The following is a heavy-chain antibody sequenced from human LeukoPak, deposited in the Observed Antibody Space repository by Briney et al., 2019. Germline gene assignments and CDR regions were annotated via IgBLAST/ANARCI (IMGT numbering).Heavy chain of an antibody. V-gene: IGHV1-18*01. CDR3: ARGVPDYYYMDV. J-gene: IGHJ6*03. CDR1: GYTFTSYG. CDR2: INTYNGNT. Sequence: ASVKVSCKASGYTFTSYGISWVRQAPGQGLEWMGWINTYNGNTNYAQKLQGRVTMTTETSTSTAYMELRSLRSDDTAVYYCARGVPDYYYMDVWGKGTTVTVSS.